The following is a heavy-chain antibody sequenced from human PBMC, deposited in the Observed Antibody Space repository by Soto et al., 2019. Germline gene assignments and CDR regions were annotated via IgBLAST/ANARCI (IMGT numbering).Heavy chain of an antibody. CDR1: GFTFSNYA. CDR3: AKDLPGQLVKGRVDH. J-gene: IGHJ4*02. V-gene: IGHV3-23*01. Sequence: EVQLLESGGGVVQPGGSLRLSCAASGFTFSNYAMAWVRRAPGQGLEWVSAISGSGADTHYADSVKGRFTISRDNSQSTIHLEMSSLRGDDTATYYCAKDLPGQLVKGRVDHWGQGTLVTVSS. CDR2: ISGSGADT. D-gene: IGHD1-1*01.